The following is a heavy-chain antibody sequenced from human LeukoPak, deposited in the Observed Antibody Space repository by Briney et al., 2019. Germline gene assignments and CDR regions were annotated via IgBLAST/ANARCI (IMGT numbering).Heavy chain of an antibody. CDR3: AKDLDSSAYYYYGMDV. CDR2: IKNDGTVK. V-gene: IGHV3-7*03. Sequence: GGSLRLSCAASGFTFSYHWMTWVRQAPGKGLEWVANIKNDGTVKNYVDSVKGRFTISGDYSKTTLYLQMSSLRAEDTAVYYCAKDLDSSAYYYYGMDVWGQGTTVTVSS. D-gene: IGHD3-22*01. CDR1: GFTFSYHW. J-gene: IGHJ6*02.